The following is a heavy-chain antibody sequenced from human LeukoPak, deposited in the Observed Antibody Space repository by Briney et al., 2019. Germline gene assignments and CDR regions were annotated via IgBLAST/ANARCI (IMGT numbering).Heavy chain of an antibody. CDR3: AREGSRGYYPY. CDR1: GSTFSGYP. D-gene: IGHD3-22*01. V-gene: IGHV3-30-3*01. CDR2: ISHDGSDK. Sequence: GGSLRLSCAASGSTFSGYPTHWVRQTPGKGLEWVAVISHDGSDKHYADPVKGRFTISRDNSKNTVYLQMNSLRAEDTAVYYCAREGSRGYYPYWGQEILVTVSS. J-gene: IGHJ4*02.